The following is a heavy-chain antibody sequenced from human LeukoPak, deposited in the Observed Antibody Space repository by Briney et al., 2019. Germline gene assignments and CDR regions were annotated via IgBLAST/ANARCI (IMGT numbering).Heavy chain of an antibody. CDR1: GGSFSGYY. Sequence: RSSETLSLTCAVYGGSFSGYYWSWIRQPPGKGLEWIGEINHSGSTNYNPSLKSRVTISVDTSKNQFSLKLSSVTAADTAVYYCARVGAVNDAFDIWGQGTMVTVSS. J-gene: IGHJ3*02. CDR2: INHSGST. V-gene: IGHV4-34*01. CDR3: ARVGAVNDAFDI. D-gene: IGHD1-26*01.